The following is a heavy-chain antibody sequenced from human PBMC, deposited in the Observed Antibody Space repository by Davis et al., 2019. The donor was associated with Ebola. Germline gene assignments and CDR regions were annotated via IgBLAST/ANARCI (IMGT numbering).Heavy chain of an antibody. Sequence: SETLSLTCTVSGSSISSTSYYLGSFRQPPAKGLEWIGTIYYSGSTYYNPSLKSRVTISVDKSKNQFSLKLSSVTAADTAVYYCARAKITMIVVVAFDIWGQGTMVTVSS. V-gene: IGHV4-39*07. CDR1: GSSISSTSYY. D-gene: IGHD3-22*01. J-gene: IGHJ3*02. CDR3: ARAKITMIVVVAFDI. CDR2: IYYSGST.